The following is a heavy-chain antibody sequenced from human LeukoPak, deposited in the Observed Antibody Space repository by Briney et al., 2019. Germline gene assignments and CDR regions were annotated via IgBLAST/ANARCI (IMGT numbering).Heavy chain of an antibody. CDR2: INPYSGGT. D-gene: IGHD6-13*01. CDR1: GYTFTGYY. Sequence: ASVKVSCKASGYTFTGYYMHWVRPAPGQGLEWMGWINPYSGGTNYAQKFQGRVTMTRDTSISIAYMELSSLRSDATDVFYCARGGQQVVRWREEQLDYWGQGTLVTVSS. CDR3: ARGGQQVVRWREEQLDY. J-gene: IGHJ4*02. V-gene: IGHV1-2*02.